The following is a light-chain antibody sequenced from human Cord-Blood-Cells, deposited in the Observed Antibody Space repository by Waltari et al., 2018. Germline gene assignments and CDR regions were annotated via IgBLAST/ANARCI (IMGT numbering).Light chain of an antibody. CDR3: QQSYSTPLT. V-gene: IGKV1-39*01. CDR1: QGISSY. CDR2: AAS. J-gene: IGKJ4*01. Sequence: DIQNTQLSSCLSASLGDNIPITCRASQGISSYLNWYQQKPGKAKLLIYAASSLQSGVPSRFSGSGSGTDFTLTISSLQPEDFATYYCQQSYSTPLTFGGGTKVEIK.